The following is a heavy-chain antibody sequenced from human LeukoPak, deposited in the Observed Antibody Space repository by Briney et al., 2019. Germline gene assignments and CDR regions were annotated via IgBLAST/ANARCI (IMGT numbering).Heavy chain of an antibody. V-gene: IGHV1-18*01. D-gene: IGHD3-22*01. CDR3: ARVRPGGYYDSRGYYEIDY. CDR2: ISAYNGNT. CDR1: GYTFTSYG. J-gene: IGHJ4*02. Sequence: ASVKVSCKASGYTFTSYGISWVRQAPGQGLEWMGWISAYNGNTNYAQKLQGRVTITTDTSTSTAYMELRSLRSDDTAVYYCARVRPGGYYDSRGYYEIDYWGQGTLDTVSA.